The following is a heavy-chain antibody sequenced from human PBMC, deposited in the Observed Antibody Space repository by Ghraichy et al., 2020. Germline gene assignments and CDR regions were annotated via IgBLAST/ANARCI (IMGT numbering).Heavy chain of an antibody. J-gene: IGHJ6*03. V-gene: IGHV1-8*01. D-gene: IGHD3-10*01. CDR1: GYTFTSYD. CDR3: ARGPTMVRGVIIKAYYYYMDV. CDR2: MNPNSGNT. Sequence: ASVKVSCKASGYTFTSYDINWVRQATGQGLEWMGWMNPNSGNTGYAQKFQGRVTMTRNTSISTAYMELSSLRSEDTVVYYCARGPTMVRGVIIKAYYYYMDVWGKGTTVTVSS.